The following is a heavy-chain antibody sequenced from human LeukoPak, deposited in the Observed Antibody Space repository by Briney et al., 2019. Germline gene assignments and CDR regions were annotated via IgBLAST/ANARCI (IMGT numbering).Heavy chain of an antibody. V-gene: IGHV4-34*01. CDR3: AYEGSGSFSY. Sequence: PSETLSLTCAVYGGSFSGYYWSWIRQPPGKGLEWIGEINHSGSTNYNPSLKSRVTISVDTSKNQFSLKLSSVTAADTAVYYCAYEGSGSFSYWGQGTLVTVSS. J-gene: IGHJ4*02. CDR2: INHSGST. CDR1: GGSFSGYY. D-gene: IGHD3-10*01.